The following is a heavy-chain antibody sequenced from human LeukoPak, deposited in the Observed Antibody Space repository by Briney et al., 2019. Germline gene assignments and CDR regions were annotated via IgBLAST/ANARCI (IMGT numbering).Heavy chain of an antibody. D-gene: IGHD2-2*01. J-gene: IGHJ5*02. Sequence: PGGSLRLSCAASGFTFSSYWMSWVRQAPGKGLEWVANIKQDGSEKYYVDSVKGRFTISRDNAKNSLHLQMNSLRAEDTAVYYCAKGTGICSGPSCSPTGFDPWGQGTWSPSPQ. CDR3: AKGTGICSGPSCSPTGFDP. V-gene: IGHV3-7*01. CDR1: GFTFSSYW. CDR2: IKQDGSEK.